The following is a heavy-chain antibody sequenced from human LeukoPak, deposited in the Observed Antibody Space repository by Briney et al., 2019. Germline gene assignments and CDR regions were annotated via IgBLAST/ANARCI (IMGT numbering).Heavy chain of an antibody. J-gene: IGHJ4*02. CDR2: FYYSGST. Sequence: SETLSLTCTVSGASVSSSNYYWSWIRQPPGKGLEWIGYFYYSGSTDYDPSLKSRVTMSLDTSRNQFSLNLSSVTAADTAVYYCARAVITFGGVVAKGFDCWGQGTLVTVSS. CDR1: GASVSSSNYY. V-gene: IGHV4-61*01. D-gene: IGHD3-16*02. CDR3: ARAVITFGGVVAKGFDC.